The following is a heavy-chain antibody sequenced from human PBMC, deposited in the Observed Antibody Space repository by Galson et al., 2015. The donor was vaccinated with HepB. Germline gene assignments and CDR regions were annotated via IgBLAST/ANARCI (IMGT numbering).Heavy chain of an antibody. Sequence: SLRLSCAASGFTFSSGTMNWVRQAPGKGLEWVSSIGSSSSGIYYADSVKGRFTISRDNAKNSLYLQMNSLRVEDTAVYYCARGAYYYGLGRTLFDYWGQGTLVTVSS. CDR2: IGSSSSGI. CDR3: ARGAYYYGLGRTLFDY. J-gene: IGHJ4*02. V-gene: IGHV3-21*01. D-gene: IGHD3-10*01. CDR1: GFTFSSGT.